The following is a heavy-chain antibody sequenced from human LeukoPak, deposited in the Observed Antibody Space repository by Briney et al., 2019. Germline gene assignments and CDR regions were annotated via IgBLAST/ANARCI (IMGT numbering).Heavy chain of an antibody. CDR2: INPNSGGT. CDR3: AKDSIVGGVTSLDY. Sequence: ASVKVSCKASGYTFTGYYIHWVRQAPGQGLAWMGWINPNSGGTNYAQNFRGRVTLTRDTSISTAYMELNRLNSDDTAVYYCAKDSIVGGVTSLDYWGQGTPVTVSS. V-gene: IGHV1-2*02. D-gene: IGHD3-10*01. J-gene: IGHJ4*02. CDR1: GYTFTGYY.